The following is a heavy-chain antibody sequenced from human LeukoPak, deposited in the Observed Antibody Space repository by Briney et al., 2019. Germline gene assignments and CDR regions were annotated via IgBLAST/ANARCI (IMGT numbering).Heavy chain of an antibody. Sequence: GGSLRLSCAASGFTFSSYAMHWVRQAPGKGLEWAAVISYDGSNKYYADSVKGRFTISRDNSKNTLYLQMNSLRAEDTAVYYCARDPQAFYGSGSFFDYWGQGTLVTVSS. J-gene: IGHJ4*02. V-gene: IGHV3-30*04. CDR2: ISYDGSNK. CDR3: ARDPQAFYGSGSFFDY. CDR1: GFTFSSYA. D-gene: IGHD3-10*01.